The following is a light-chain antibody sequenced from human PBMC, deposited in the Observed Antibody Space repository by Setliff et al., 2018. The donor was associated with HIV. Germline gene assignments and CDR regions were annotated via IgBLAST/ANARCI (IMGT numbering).Light chain of an antibody. CDR1: SSDVGAHNS. J-gene: IGLJ1*01. V-gene: IGLV2-11*01. Sequence: QSALAQPHSVSGSRGQSVTFSCTGASSDVGAHNSVPWYQQHPGKAPKLILYDVSKRPSGVPARFSGFQSGNTASLIISGLQPEDEADYYCCSYAGRYTFVFGSGTKVTVL. CDR3: CSYAGRYTFV. CDR2: DVS.